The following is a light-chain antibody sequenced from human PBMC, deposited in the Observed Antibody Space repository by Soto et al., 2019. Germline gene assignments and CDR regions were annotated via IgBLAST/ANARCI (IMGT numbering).Light chain of an antibody. CDR1: SSDVGTCNS. Sequence: QSALTQPPSASGSPGQSVTISCTGTSSDVGTCNSVSWYQQYPGKVPKLLISEVYKRPSGVPDRFSGSKSGNTASLTVSGLRVEEGADYYSGSCRGSDVVFGGGTKPPS. CDR3: GSCRGSDVV. CDR2: EVY. J-gene: IGLJ2*01. V-gene: IGLV2-8*01.